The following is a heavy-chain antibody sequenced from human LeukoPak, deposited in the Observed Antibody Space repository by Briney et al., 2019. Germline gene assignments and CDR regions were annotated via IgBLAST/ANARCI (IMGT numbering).Heavy chain of an antibody. CDR1: GGTFSSYT. J-gene: IGHJ5*02. CDR3: ARGPLRVGNHYDSSGSLWWFDP. Sequence: ASVKVSCKASGGTFSSYTISWVRQAPGQGLEWMGRIIPILGIANYAQKFQGRVTITADKSTSTAYMELSSLRSEDTAVYYCARGPLRVGNHYDSSGSLWWFDPWGQGTLVTVSS. D-gene: IGHD3-22*01. V-gene: IGHV1-69*02. CDR2: IIPILGIA.